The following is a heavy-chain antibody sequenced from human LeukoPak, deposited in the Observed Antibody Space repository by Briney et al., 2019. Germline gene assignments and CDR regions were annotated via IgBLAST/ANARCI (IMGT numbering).Heavy chain of an antibody. Sequence: GGSLRLSCAASGFTFSSYAMHWVRQAPGKGLEWVAVISYDGSNKYYADSVKGRFTISRDNAKNSLYLQMNSLRAEDTAVYYCVRGSLASGVVGYYYYYLDVWGKGTTVTVSS. J-gene: IGHJ6*03. D-gene: IGHD3-3*01. CDR2: ISYDGSNK. CDR3: VRGSLASGVVGYYYYYLDV. CDR1: GFTFSSYA. V-gene: IGHV3-30-3*01.